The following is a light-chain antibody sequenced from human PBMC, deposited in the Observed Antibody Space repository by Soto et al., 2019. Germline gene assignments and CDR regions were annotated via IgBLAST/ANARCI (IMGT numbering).Light chain of an antibody. CDR2: GAS. CDR3: QEYGSSPLT. Sequence: EIVLTQSPGTLSLSPGERATLPCRASKSVSSSYLDRYQQKPGQAPRLLIYGASSRSTGIPDRFSGSGSGTDFTLTIRTLEPEDFAVYYGQEYGSSPLTFGGGTEVESK. J-gene: IGKJ4*01. V-gene: IGKV3-20*01. CDR1: KSVSSSY.